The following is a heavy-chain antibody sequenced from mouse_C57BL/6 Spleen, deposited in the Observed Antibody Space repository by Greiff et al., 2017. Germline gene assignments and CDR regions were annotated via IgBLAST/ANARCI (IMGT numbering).Heavy chain of an antibody. V-gene: IGHV1-69*01. CDR2: IDPSDSYT. CDR3: ARNSNYEAWFAY. CDR1: GYTFTSYW. Sequence: QVQLQQPGAELVMPGASVKLSCKASGYTFTSYWMHWVKQRPGQGLEWIGEIDPSDSYTNYNQKFKGKSTLTVDKSSSTAYMQLSSLTSEDSAVYYWARNSNYEAWFAYWGQGTLVTVSA. J-gene: IGHJ3*01. D-gene: IGHD2-5*01.